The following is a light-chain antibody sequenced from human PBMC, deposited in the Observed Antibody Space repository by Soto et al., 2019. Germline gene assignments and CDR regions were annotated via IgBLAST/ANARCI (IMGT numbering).Light chain of an antibody. J-gene: IGKJ1*01. V-gene: IGKV3-20*01. Sequence: EIVLTQSPGTLSLSPGERAILSCSASQSVSSDSLAWYRQKPGQAPRLLVYDASSRATSIPDRFSGSGSGTDFTLNISRLEPEDVAVYYCQQYGSALRTFGQGTKVEIK. CDR2: DAS. CDR3: QQYGSALRT. CDR1: QSVSSDS.